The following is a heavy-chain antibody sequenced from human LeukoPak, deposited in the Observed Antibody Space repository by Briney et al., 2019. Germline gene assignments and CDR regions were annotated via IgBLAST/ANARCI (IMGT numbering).Heavy chain of an antibody. CDR2: VDVSGGTT. D-gene: IGHD5-18*01. CDR1: GFTFSSYF. CDR3: AKDQKRGYSYGYLFCYYYMDV. V-gene: IGHV3-23*01. J-gene: IGHJ6*03. Sequence: GGSLRLSCAASGFTFSSYFMSWVRQAPGKGLEWVSTVDVSGGTTYYADSVKGRFTISRDNSKNTLYLQMNSLRAEDTAVYYCAKDQKRGYSYGYLFCYYYMDVWGKGTTVTISS.